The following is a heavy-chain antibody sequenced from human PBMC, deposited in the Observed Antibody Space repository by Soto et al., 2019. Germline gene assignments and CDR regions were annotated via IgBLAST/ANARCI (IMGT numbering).Heavy chain of an antibody. J-gene: IGHJ4*02. V-gene: IGHV3-66*04. CDR1: GFTFISHG. D-gene: IGHD5-18*01. CDR3: ARHGYNYGGGYFDY. CDR2: IYSGGST. Sequence: GGSLRLSCAASGFTFISHGMVWVRQAPGKGLEWVSVIYSGGSTYYADSVKGRFTISRDNSKNTLYLQMNSLRAEDTAVYYCARHGYNYGGGYFDYWGQGTLVTVSS.